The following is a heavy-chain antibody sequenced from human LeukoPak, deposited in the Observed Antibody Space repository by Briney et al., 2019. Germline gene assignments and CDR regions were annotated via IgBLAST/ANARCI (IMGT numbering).Heavy chain of an antibody. J-gene: IGHJ4*02. CDR3: ARASRITMVRGVIGPDY. D-gene: IGHD3-10*01. CDR1: GFTFSSYG. CDR2: IWYDGSNK. Sequence: GGSLRLSCAASGFTFSSYGMLWVRQAPGKGLEWVAVIWYDGSNKYYADSVKGRFTIFRDNSKNTLYLQMNSLRAEDTAVYYCARASRITMVRGVIGPDYWGQGTLVTVSS. V-gene: IGHV3-33*01.